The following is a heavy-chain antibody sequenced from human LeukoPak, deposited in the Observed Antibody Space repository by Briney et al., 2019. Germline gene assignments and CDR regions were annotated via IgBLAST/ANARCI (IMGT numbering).Heavy chain of an antibody. CDR2: IIPIFGTA. V-gene: IGHV1-69*13. D-gene: IGHD3-10*01. CDR1: GGTFSSYA. CDR3: ARDRITMVRGTHYYYGMDV. Sequence: ASVKVSCKASGGTFSSYAISWVRQAPGQGLEWMGGIIPIFGTANYAQKFQGRVTITADEPTSTAYMELSSLRSEDTAVYYCARDRITMVRGTHYYYGMDVWGQGTTVTVSS. J-gene: IGHJ6*02.